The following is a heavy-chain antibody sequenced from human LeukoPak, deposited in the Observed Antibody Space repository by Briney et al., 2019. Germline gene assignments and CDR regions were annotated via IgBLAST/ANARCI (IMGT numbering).Heavy chain of an antibody. V-gene: IGHV3-48*01. Sequence: GGSLRLSCVASGFIFSSHNMNWVRQASGKGLEWISYISTSSSTIYYADSVKGRFTISRDNSKNTLYLQMNSLRAEDTAVYYCARVLQWLTTFDYWGQGTLVTVSS. CDR3: ARVLQWLTTFDY. J-gene: IGHJ4*02. CDR1: GFIFSSHN. D-gene: IGHD6-19*01. CDR2: ISTSSSTI.